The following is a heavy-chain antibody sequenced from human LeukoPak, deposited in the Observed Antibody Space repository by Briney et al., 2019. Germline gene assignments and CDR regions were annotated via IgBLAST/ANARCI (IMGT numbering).Heavy chain of an antibody. D-gene: IGHD1-26*01. J-gene: IGHJ4*02. V-gene: IGHV4-4*07. CDR2: IYTTGAT. CDR3: AMQGYTASYYFFDY. CDR1: GGSIRSGF. Sequence: PSETLSLTCTTSGGSIRSGFCGSARQPAGKGLEWIGRIYTTGATFYNPSLKTRLTMSIDTSKNQFSLRLTSVVAADTAVYYCAMQGYTASYYFFDYWSQGTLVTVSS.